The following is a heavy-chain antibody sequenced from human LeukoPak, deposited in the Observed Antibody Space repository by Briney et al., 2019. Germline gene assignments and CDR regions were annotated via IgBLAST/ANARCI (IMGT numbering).Heavy chain of an antibody. CDR2: ISSSSSYI. J-gene: IGHJ5*01. CDR1: GFTFSSYE. V-gene: IGHV3-21*04. Sequence: PGGSLRLSCAASGFTFSSYEMNWVRQAPGKGLEWVSFISSSSSYIYYADSMKGRFTISRDNAKNSLYLQMNSLRAEDTAVYYCARSYGTYNWFDSWGQGTLVTVSS. CDR3: ARSYGTYNWFDS. D-gene: IGHD1-14*01.